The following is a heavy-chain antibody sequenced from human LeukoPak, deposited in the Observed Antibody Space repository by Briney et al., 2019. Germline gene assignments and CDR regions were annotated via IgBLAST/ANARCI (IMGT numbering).Heavy chain of an antibody. CDR3: ATAASGSLYYFDY. CDR2: LFYSGAT. D-gene: IGHD1-26*01. J-gene: IGHJ4*02. CDR1: GGSISSTSSY. V-gene: IGHV4-39*01. Sequence: SETLSLTCTVSGGSISSTSSYWGWIRQPPGKGLEWIGSLFYSGATYYNPSLKSRVTISVDTSKNQFSLKLTSVTAADTAVYYCATAASGSLYYFDYWGQGTLVTISS.